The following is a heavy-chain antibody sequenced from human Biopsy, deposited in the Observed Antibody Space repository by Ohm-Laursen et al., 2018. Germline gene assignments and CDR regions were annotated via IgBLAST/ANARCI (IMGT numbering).Heavy chain of an antibody. CDR2: ITPIVGIT. J-gene: IGHJ6*02. Sequence: ASVKVSCKVSGDTFSRSAFFWVRQAPGQGLVYLGRITPIVGITNHAQTFQGRITLTADKSTFMVYMELSRLRSDDTAIYYCARGGSGSGYYGMDVWGQGATVSVSS. V-gene: IGHV1-69*04. CDR1: GDTFSRSA. D-gene: IGHD3-10*01. CDR3: ARGGSGSGYYGMDV.